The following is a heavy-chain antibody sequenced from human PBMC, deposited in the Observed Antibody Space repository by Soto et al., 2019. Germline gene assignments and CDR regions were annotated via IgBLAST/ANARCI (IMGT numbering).Heavy chain of an antibody. Sequence: VASVTVSCKASGYAFTSYGSSWVRQAPGQGLEWMGWISAYNGNTNYAQKLQGRVTMTTDTSTSTAYMELRSLRSDDTAVYYCARDSKYYYDSSGYYYFDYWGQGTLVTVSS. CDR1: GYAFTSYG. J-gene: IGHJ4*02. V-gene: IGHV1-18*01. CDR2: ISAYNGNT. CDR3: ARDSKYYYDSSGYYYFDY. D-gene: IGHD3-22*01.